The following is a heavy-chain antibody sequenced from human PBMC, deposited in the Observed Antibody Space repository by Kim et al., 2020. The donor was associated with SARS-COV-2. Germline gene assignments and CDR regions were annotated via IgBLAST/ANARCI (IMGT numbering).Heavy chain of an antibody. V-gene: IGHV3-23*01. D-gene: IGHD3-10*01. J-gene: IGHJ5*01. CDR1: GFNFGNYV. CDR3: AKDSSDLTYYDSGPYYRPNWFDP. Sequence: GGSLRLSCAASGFNFGNYVMSWVRQAPGKGLEWVSITRGSGLVTYYADSVKGRFTVYRDNSEKTRSLHMSSLRADDTATYYCAKDSSDLTYYDSGPYYRPNWFDPWGQGTLVTVSS. CDR2: TRGSGLVT.